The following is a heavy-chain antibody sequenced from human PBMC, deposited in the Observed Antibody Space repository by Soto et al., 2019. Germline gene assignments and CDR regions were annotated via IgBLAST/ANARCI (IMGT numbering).Heavy chain of an antibody. Sequence: EVQLVESGGGLIQPGGSLRLSCAASGFAVSSKYMTWVRQAPGKGLEWVSVIYGGVTTYYADSVKGRFTISSDTSKNTLYLQMNSLRAEDTAVYYCVQTTGWPGFDFWGQGTLVTVSS. CDR1: GFAVSSKY. CDR2: IYGGVTT. J-gene: IGHJ4*02. D-gene: IGHD6-19*01. V-gene: IGHV3-53*01. CDR3: VQTTGWPGFDF.